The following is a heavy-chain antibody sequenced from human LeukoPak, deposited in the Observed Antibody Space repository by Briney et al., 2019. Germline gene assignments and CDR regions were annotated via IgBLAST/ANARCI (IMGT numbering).Heavy chain of an antibody. CDR3: ARTLSYYYDSSGNVDAFDI. Sequence: PSETLSHTCTVSGGSISSGDYYWSWIRQPPGKGLEWIGFIYYSGSTYYNPSLKSRVTISVDTSKNQFSLKLSSVTAADTAVYYCARTLSYYYDSSGNVDAFDIWGQGTMVTVSS. V-gene: IGHV4-30-4*01. CDR1: GGSISSGDYY. J-gene: IGHJ3*02. D-gene: IGHD3-22*01. CDR2: IYYSGST.